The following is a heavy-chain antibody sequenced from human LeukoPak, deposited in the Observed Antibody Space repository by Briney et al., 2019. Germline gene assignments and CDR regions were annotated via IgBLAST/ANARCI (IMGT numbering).Heavy chain of an antibody. V-gene: IGHV3-23*01. D-gene: IGHD6-19*01. CDR1: GFNFMRYA. J-gene: IGHJ4*02. CDR2: VSTDGDT. CDR3: ARSRSGSVAGTSDY. Sequence: GGALRLSCAASGFNFMRYAMSWVRQAPGKGLEWVSSVSTDGDTYYTDSVKGRFTISRDGSTNTLFLQMISLRAGDTALYYCARSRSGSVAGTSDYRGQGTLVIVSS.